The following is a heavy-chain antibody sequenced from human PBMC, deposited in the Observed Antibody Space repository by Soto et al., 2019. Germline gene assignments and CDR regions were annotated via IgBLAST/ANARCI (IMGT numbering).Heavy chain of an antibody. V-gene: IGHV4-31*03. CDR3: ARGAAYGDYGGDDAFDI. CDR2: IYYSGST. CDR1: GGSISSGGYY. D-gene: IGHD4-17*01. J-gene: IGHJ3*02. Sequence: QVQLQESGPGLVKPSQTLSLTCTVSGGSISSGGYYWSWSRQHPGKGLEWIGYIYYSGSTYYNPSLKSRVTISVDTSKNQFSLKLSSVTAADTAVYYCARGAAYGDYGGDDAFDIWGQGTMVTVSS.